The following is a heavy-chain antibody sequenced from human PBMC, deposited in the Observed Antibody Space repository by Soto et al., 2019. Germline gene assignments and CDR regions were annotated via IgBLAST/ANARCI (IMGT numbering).Heavy chain of an antibody. Sequence: QVQLVESGGGVVQPGRSLRLSCAASGFAFSSYGMHWVREAPSKGLEWVAVISYDGSNKYYADSVKGRFTISRDNSASTLYLQMNSLRPEDTALYYCVGGQYYFDYRGQGTLVTVSP. D-gene: IGHD3-10*01. J-gene: IGHJ4*02. V-gene: IGHV3-30*03. CDR2: ISYDGSNK. CDR3: VGGQYYFDY. CDR1: GFAFSSYG.